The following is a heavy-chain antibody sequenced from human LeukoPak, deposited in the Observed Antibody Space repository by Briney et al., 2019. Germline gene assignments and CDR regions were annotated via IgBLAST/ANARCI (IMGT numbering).Heavy chain of an antibody. CDR1: GFTFSSYG. V-gene: IGHV3-33*06. Sequence: GGSLRLSCAASGFTFSSYGMHWVRQAPGKGLEWVAVIWYDGSNKYYADSVKGRFTISRDNSKNTLYLQMNSLRAEDTAVYYCAKDDPTSSIDYWGEATLVTVSS. J-gene: IGHJ4*02. D-gene: IGHD6-13*01. CDR2: IWYDGSNK. CDR3: AKDDPTSSIDY.